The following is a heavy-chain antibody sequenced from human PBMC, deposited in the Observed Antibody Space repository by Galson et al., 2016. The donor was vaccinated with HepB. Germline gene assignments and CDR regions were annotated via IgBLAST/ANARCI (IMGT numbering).Heavy chain of an antibody. J-gene: IGHJ3*02. CDR1: GFTFSTYA. Sequence: SLRLSCAASGFTFSTYAMSWVRQAPGKGLEWVSRITERDASAYADSVKGRFTISRDNSKNTLYLQMNSLRAEDTAVYYCARFDIWGQGTLVTVSS. V-gene: IGHV3-23*01. CDR2: ITERDASA. CDR3: ARFDI.